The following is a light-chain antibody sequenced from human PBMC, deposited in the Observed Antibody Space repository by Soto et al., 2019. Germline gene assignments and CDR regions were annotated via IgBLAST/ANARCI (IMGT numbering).Light chain of an antibody. Sequence: EIVMTQSPATLSVSPGERATLSCRASQSVNRNLAWYQQKPGQTPRLLIYDASSRATGIPARFSGSGSGTDFTLTISSLQSEDFAVYYCQQYGSSSWTFGQGTKVEIK. J-gene: IGKJ1*01. V-gene: IGKV3-15*01. CDR2: DAS. CDR1: QSVNRN. CDR3: QQYGSSSWT.